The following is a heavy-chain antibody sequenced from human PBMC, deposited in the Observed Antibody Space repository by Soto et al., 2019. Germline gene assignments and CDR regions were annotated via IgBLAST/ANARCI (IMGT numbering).Heavy chain of an antibody. J-gene: IGHJ6*02. CDR2: MNPNSGNT. D-gene: IGHD6-13*01. Sequence: GASVKVSCKASVYTFTSYDINWVRQATGQGLEWMGWMNPNSGNTGYAQKLQGRVTMTRNTSISTAYMELSRLRSDQKAVYYLWRVAAAGTLYYYSFGMDVWGQGTTVTVSS. V-gene: IGHV1-8*01. CDR1: VYTFTSYD. CDR3: WRVAAAGTLYYYSFGMDV.